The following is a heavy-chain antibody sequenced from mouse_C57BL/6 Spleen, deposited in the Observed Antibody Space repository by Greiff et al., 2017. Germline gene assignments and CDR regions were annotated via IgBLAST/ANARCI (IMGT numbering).Heavy chain of an antibody. CDR3: TRSGDGPAALYFDY. CDR2: IDPETGGT. V-gene: IGHV1-15*01. D-gene: IGHD2-3*01. J-gene: IGHJ2*01. Sequence: QVQLQQSGAELVRPGASVTLSCKASGYTFTDYEMHWVKQTPVHGLEWIGAIDPETGGTAYNQKFKGKAILTADKSSSTAYMELRSLTSEDSAVYYCTRSGDGPAALYFDYWGQGTTLTVSS. CDR1: GYTFTDYE.